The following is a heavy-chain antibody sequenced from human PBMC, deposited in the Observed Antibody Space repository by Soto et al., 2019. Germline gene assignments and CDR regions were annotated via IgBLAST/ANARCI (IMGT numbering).Heavy chain of an antibody. V-gene: IGHV3-30*18. CDR3: AKEAPSSMIVVVTGYYFDY. Sequence: QVQLVESGGGVVQPGRSLRLSCAASGFTFSSYGMHWVRQAPGKGLEWVAVISYDGSNKYYADFVKGRFTISRDNSKNTLYLQMNSLRAEDTAVYYCAKEAPSSMIVVVTGYYFDYWGQGTLVTVSS. CDR1: GFTFSSYG. J-gene: IGHJ4*02. D-gene: IGHD3-22*01. CDR2: ISYDGSNK.